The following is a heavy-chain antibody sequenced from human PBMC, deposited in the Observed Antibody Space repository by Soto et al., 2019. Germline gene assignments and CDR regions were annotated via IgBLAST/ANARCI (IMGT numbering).Heavy chain of an antibody. CDR1: GGSFSGYY. V-gene: IGHV4-34*01. D-gene: IGHD6-6*01. Sequence: QVQLQQWGAGLLKPSETLSLTCAVYGGSFSGYYWSWIRQPPGKGLEWIGEINHSGSTNYNPSLKSRVAISVDTSNNQFSLKLSSVNAADTAVYYCARMVGIEYSSSVIDYWGQGTLVTVSS. CDR2: INHSGST. CDR3: ARMVGIEYSSSVIDY. J-gene: IGHJ4*02.